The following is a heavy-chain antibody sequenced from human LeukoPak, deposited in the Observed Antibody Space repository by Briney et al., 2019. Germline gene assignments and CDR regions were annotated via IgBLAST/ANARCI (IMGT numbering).Heavy chain of an antibody. V-gene: IGHV4-4*07. Sequence: SETLSLTCTVSGGPISSYYWSWIRQPAGKGLEWIGRIYTSGCTNYNPSLKSRGTMSVDTSKNQSSLKLSSVTAADTAAYYCARARFGEPSAPFQHWGQGTLVTVSS. CDR3: ARARFGEPSAPFQH. D-gene: IGHD3-10*01. J-gene: IGHJ1*01. CDR1: GGPISSYY. CDR2: IYTSGCT.